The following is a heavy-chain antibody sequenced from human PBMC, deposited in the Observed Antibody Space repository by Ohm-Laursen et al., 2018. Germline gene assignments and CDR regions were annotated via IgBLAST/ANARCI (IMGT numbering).Heavy chain of an antibody. CDR3: AREYSGRGYFDY. J-gene: IGHJ4*02. CDR2: INQAGSEK. CDR1: GFTSSRYW. Sequence: SLRLSCAASGFTSSRYWMSWVRQAPGKGLEWVANINQAGSEKHYVDSVKGRFTISRDNAKNSLFLQMNSLRAEDTAVYYCAREYSGRGYFDYWGQGTLVTVSS. D-gene: IGHD3-10*01. V-gene: IGHV3-7*01.